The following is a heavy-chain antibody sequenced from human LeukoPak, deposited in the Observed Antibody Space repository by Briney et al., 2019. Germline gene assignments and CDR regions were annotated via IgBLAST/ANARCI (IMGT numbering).Heavy chain of an antibody. CDR1: GFTFRNYV. V-gene: IGHV3-30*03. J-gene: IGHJ4*02. Sequence: PGGSLRLSCAASGFTFRNYVIHWVRQAPGKGSEWVAVTSSDLKANYYADSVKGRFTISRDNSRNTLYLQMKSLRPEDTAIYYCAREGYYDSGGPPTFYFDSWGQGTLVTVSS. CDR2: TSSDLKAN. CDR3: AREGYYDSGGPPTFYFDS. D-gene: IGHD3-10*01.